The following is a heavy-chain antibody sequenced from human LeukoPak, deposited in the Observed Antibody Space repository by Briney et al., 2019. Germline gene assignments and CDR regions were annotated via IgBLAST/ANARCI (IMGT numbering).Heavy chain of an antibody. J-gene: IGHJ6*03. D-gene: IGHD1-7*01. V-gene: IGHV3-23*01. CDR1: GFTVSNYA. Sequence: GGSLRLSCAASGFTVSNYAMTWVAQAPGQGLEWVSGISGSGGSTYYADSVKGRFTISRDNSKNTLYLQMNSLRAEDTAIYYCAKSSPELPSYFYYYMDVWGKGTTVTVSS. CDR3: AKSSPELPSYFYYYMDV. CDR2: ISGSGGST.